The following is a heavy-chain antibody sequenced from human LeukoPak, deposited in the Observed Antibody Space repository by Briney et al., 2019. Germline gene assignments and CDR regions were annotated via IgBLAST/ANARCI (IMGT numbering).Heavy chain of an antibody. CDR3: ARDIGQQREFGMDV. CDR2: NNPNRGDT. J-gene: IGHJ6*02. V-gene: IGHV1-2*06. Sequence: ASVKVSCKPSGYTFTGYYIHWVRQAPRQEREWMGRNNPNRGDTNYAQQFQGRVTMSRDMSISTAYMELSRLTSDDTAVYYCARDIGQQREFGMDVWGQGTTVTVSS. CDR1: GYTFTGYY. D-gene: IGHD6-13*01.